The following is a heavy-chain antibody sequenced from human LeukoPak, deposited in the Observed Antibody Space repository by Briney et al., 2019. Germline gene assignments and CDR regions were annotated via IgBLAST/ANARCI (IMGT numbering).Heavy chain of an antibody. CDR3: AKSVAPYCSGGSCFDAFDI. D-gene: IGHD2-15*01. J-gene: IGHJ3*02. CDR2: ISHSGATT. CDR1: GFTFSSYA. V-gene: IGHV3-23*01. Sequence: GGSLRLSYAASGFTFSSYAVNWVRQAPGKGLEWVSAISHSGATTYYADSVKGRFTISRDNSKNTLYLQMNSLRAEDTAVYYCAKSVAPYCSGGSCFDAFDIWGQGTMVTVSS.